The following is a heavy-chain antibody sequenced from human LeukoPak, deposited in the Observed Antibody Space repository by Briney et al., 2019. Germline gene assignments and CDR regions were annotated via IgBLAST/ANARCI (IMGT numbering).Heavy chain of an antibody. CDR3: AEGLELLDY. J-gene: IGHJ4*02. V-gene: IGHV3-30*02. CDR1: RFSFSSYG. D-gene: IGHD1-26*01. CDR2: LQYDRTNV. Sequence: GGSLRLSCAASRFSFSSYGMHWVRQAPGKGLEWVAYLQYDRTNVQYADSVRGRFTISRDNSKNILYLQMNSLRAEDTAVYYCAEGLELLDYWGQGTLVTVSS.